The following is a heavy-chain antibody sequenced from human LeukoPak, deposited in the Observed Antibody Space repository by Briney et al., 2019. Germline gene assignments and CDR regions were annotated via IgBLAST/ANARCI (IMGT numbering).Heavy chain of an antibody. CDR3: ARSPMVRGKNWFDP. CDR2: IYYSGST. J-gene: IGHJ5*02. V-gene: IGHV4-39*07. Sequence: SETLSLTCTVSGGSISSSSYYWGWIRQPPGKGLEWIGNIYYSGSTYYNPSLKSRVTISVDTSKNQFSLKLSSVTAADTAVYYCARSPMVRGKNWFDPWGQGTLVTVSS. CDR1: GGSISSSSYY. D-gene: IGHD3-10*01.